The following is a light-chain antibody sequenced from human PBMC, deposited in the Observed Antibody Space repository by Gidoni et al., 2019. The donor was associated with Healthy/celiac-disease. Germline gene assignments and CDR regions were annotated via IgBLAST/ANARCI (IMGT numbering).Light chain of an antibody. CDR2: EGS. Sequence: QSALTQPAAVSGSPGPSITISCTGTSSDVGSSNLVSWYQQHPGKAPKLMIYEGSKRPSGVSNRFSGSKSGNTASLTISGLQAEDEADYYCCSYAGSSTFVFGGGTKLTVL. CDR1: SSDVGSSNL. J-gene: IGLJ2*01. V-gene: IGLV2-23*03. CDR3: CSYAGSSTFV.